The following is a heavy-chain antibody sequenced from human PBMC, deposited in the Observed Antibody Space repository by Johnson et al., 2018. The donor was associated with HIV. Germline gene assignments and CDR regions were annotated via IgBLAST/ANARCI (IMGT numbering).Heavy chain of an antibody. V-gene: IGHV3-30-3*01. CDR3: ARDGGSSWYGGGAFDI. Sequence: VQLVESGGDLLQPGQSLRLSCASSGFTFSSYDMHWVRQAPGKGLEWVAVISYDGSNKYYADSVKGRFTISRDNSKNTLYLQMNSVRTEERAVSYCARDGGSSWYGGGAFDIWGQGTTVTVSS. D-gene: IGHD6-13*01. CDR1: GFTFSSYD. J-gene: IGHJ3*02. CDR2: ISYDGSNK.